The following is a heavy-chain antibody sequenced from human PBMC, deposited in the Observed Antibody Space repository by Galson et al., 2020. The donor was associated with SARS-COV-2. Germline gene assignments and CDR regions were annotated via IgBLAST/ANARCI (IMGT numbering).Heavy chain of an antibody. D-gene: IGHD2-15*01. CDR2: ISGSGGNT. CDR3: AKVYDVTMVVAAAFDY. J-gene: IGHJ4*02. CDR1: GFTFSSYG. V-gene: IGHV3-23*01. Sequence: GGSLRLSCAASGFTFSSYGMNWVRQAPGKGLEWVSAISGSGGNTYYADSVKGRFTISRDNPKNTLYLQMNSRRAEDTALYYCAKVYDVTMVVAAAFDYWGQGALITVSS.